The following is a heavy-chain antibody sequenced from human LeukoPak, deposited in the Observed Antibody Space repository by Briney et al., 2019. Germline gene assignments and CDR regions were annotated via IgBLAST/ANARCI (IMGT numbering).Heavy chain of an antibody. CDR3: VTLTTEVTENAFDI. Sequence: PGGSLRLSCSASGFTFSSYWVHWVRHVPGKGRVWVSRINRDGNSTAYADSVTGRFTIYRDNDKHMVYMQMNSLRADDTAVYYCVTLTTEVTENAFDIWGQGTMVSVSS. J-gene: IGHJ3*02. CDR2: INRDGNST. CDR1: GFTFSSYW. D-gene: IGHD4-23*01. V-gene: IGHV3-74*01.